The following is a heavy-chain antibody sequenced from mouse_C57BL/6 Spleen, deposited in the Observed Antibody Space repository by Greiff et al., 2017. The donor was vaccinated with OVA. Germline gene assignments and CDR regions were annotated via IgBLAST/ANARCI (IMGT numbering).Heavy chain of an antibody. J-gene: IGHJ2*01. CDR1: GYSFTDYN. Sequence: VQLKESGPELVKPGASVKISCKASGYSFTDYNMNWVKQSHGKSLEWIGVINPNYGTTSYNQKFKGKATLTVDQSSSTAYMQLNSLTSEDSAVYYGARRDDEGFFDYWGQGTTLTVSS. CDR3: ARRDDEGFFDY. D-gene: IGHD2-12*01. V-gene: IGHV1-39*01. CDR2: INPNYGTT.